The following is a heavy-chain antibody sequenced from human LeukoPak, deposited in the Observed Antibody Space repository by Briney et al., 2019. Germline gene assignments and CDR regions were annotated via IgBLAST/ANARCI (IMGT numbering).Heavy chain of an antibody. CDR1: GFTFDDYA. J-gene: IGHJ2*01. CDR3: AKDPRIAAAGTRGYFDL. CDR2: ISWNSGSI. V-gene: IGHV3-9*01. D-gene: IGHD6-13*01. Sequence: GGSLRLSCAASGFTFDDYAMHWVRQAPGKGLEWVSGISWNSGSIGYADSVKGRFTISRDNAKNSLYLQMNSLRAEDTALYYCAKDPRIAAAGTRGYFDLWGRGTLVTVSS.